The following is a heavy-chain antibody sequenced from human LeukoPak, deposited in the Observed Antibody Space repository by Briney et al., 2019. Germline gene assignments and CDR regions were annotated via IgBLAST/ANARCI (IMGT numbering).Heavy chain of an antibody. V-gene: IGHV1-8*01. CDR1: GDTFTSYD. CDR2: MNNKSGNT. J-gene: IGHJ3*02. CDR3: ARSLLVLDAFDI. Sequence: AXVKVSCKASGDTFTSYDIKWVRQAPGQGVERMGWMNNKSGNTDYAQKLKGRVTMTRNTSISRAYMELSSLRSEDTAVYYCARSLLVLDAFDIWGQGTMVTVSS. D-gene: IGHD3-10*01.